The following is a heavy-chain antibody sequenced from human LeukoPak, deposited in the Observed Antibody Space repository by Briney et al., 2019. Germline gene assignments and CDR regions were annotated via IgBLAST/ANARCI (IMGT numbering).Heavy chain of an antibody. CDR2: IKSKTDGGTT. CDR1: GFTFSNAW. V-gene: IGHV3-15*01. J-gene: IGHJ4*02. CDR3: TTDPLKTYGDYPVDY. Sequence: MSGGSLRLSCAASGFTFSNAWMSWVRQAPGKGLEWVGRIKSKTDGGTTDYAAPVKGRFTISRDDSKNTLYLQMNSLKTEDTAVYYCTTDPLKTYGDYPVDYWGQGTLVTVSS. D-gene: IGHD4-17*01.